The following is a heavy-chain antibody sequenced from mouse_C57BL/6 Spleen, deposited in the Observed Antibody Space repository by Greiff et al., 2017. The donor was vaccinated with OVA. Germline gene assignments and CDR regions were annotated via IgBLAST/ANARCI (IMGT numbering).Heavy chain of an antibody. Sequence: QVHVKQPGAELVKPGASVKMSCKASGYTFTSYWITWVKQRPGQGLEWIGDIYPGSGSTNYNEKFKSKATLTVDTSSSTAYMQLSSLTSEDSAVYYCARREGTAFAYWGQGTLVTVSA. D-gene: IGHD4-1*01. CDR2: IYPGSGST. CDR3: ARREGTAFAY. V-gene: IGHV1-55*01. J-gene: IGHJ3*01. CDR1: GYTFTSYW.